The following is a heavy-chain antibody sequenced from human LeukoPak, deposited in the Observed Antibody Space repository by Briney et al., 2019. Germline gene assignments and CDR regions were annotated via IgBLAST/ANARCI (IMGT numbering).Heavy chain of an antibody. CDR3: AKDRFCGDYTCTDAFDI. V-gene: IGHV3-30*18. CDR2: ISYDGSNK. D-gene: IGHD4-17*01. Sequence: PGGSLRLSCAASGFTFSSYGVHWVRQAPGKGLEWVAVISYDGSNKYYADSVKGRFTISRDNSKNTLYLQMNSLRAEDTAVYYCAKDRFCGDYTCTDAFDIWGQGTMVTVSS. J-gene: IGHJ3*02. CDR1: GFTFSSYG.